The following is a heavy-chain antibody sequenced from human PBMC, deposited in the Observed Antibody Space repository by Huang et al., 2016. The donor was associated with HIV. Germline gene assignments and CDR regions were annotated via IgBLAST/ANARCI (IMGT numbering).Heavy chain of an antibody. CDR2: INYSGNT. Sequence: QVLLQQWGAGVLKPSETLSLTCGVSGGPFNGFLWSWIRQPPGKGLEWIGEINYSGNTNYTPSLKSRVTMSVDTSKRQFSLSLKSVTAADTAVYYCARARLLLPFDYWGQGALVAVSS. CDR3: ARARLLLPFDY. V-gene: IGHV4-34*02. J-gene: IGHJ4*02. CDR1: GGPFNGFL. D-gene: IGHD2-15*01.